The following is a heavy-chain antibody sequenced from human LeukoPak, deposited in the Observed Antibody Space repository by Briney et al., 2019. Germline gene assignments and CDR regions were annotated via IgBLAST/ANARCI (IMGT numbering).Heavy chain of an antibody. V-gene: IGHV3-30*02. CDR2: IWSGGTDK. D-gene: IGHD1-26*01. Sequence: PGGSLRLSCAASGFTFSSYWMHWVRQAPGKGLEWVAVIWSGGTDKYYADSVKGRFTVSRDNSKNTLYLQMNSLRAEDTAVYYCGKRLTSWELEYWGQGTLVTVSS. J-gene: IGHJ4*02. CDR1: GFTFSSYW. CDR3: GKRLTSWELEY.